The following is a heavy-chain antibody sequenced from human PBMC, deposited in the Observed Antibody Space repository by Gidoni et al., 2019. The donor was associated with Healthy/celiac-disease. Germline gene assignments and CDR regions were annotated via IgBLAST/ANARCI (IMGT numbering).Heavy chain of an antibody. V-gene: IGHV3-30*18. CDR2: ISYDGSNK. Sequence: QVQLVESGGGVVQPGRSLRHSCAASGFTFSSYGMHWVRQAPGKGLEWVAVISYDGSNKYYADSVKGRFTISRDNSKNTLYLQMNSLRAEDTAVYYCAKAPVAGLDYWGQGTLVTVSS. CDR3: AKAPVAGLDY. CDR1: GFTFSSYG. J-gene: IGHJ4*02. D-gene: IGHD6-19*01.